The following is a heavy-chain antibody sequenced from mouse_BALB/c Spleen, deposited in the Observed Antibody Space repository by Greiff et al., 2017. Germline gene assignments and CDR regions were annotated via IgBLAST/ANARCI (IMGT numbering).Heavy chain of an antibody. J-gene: IGHJ2*01. CDR3: ARGYGNYGY. CDR1: GYSITSDYA. CDR2: ISYSGST. D-gene: IGHD2-10*02. V-gene: IGHV3-2*02. Sequence: EVHLVESGPGLVKPSQSLSLTCTVTGYSITSDYAWNWIRQFPGNKLEWMGYISYSGSTSYNPSLKSRISITRDTSKNQFFLQLNSVTTEDTATYYCARGYGNYGYWGQGTTLTVSS.